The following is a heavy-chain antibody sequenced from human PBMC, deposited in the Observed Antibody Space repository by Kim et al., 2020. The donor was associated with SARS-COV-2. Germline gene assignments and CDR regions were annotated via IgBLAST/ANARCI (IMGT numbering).Heavy chain of an antibody. Sequence: GGSLRLSCAASGFTFSTYSMNWVRQAPGKGLEWVSSISRSSSYIYYADSVKGRFTISRDNAKNSLYLQINSLRAEDTAVYYSARGRKEWLVSAGAEFSVYDYWGQGTLVTVSS. V-gene: IGHV3-21*01. CDR1: GFTFSTYS. CDR2: ISRSSSYI. D-gene: IGHD6-19*01. J-gene: IGHJ4*02. CDR3: ARGRKEWLVSAGAEFSVYDY.